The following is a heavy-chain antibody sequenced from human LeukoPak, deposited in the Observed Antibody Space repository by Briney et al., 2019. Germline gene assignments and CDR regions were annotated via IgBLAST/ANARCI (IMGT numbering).Heavy chain of an antibody. CDR2: ISAYNGNT. CDR1: GYTFTSYG. J-gene: IGHJ5*02. V-gene: IGHV1-18*01. D-gene: IGHD2-2*01. CDR3: ARGGEYQLHAGGWFDP. Sequence: ASVKVSCKASGYTFTSYGISWVRQAPGQGLEWMGWISAYNGNTSYAQKLQGRVTITTDESTSTAYMELSSLRSEDTAVYYCARGGEYQLHAGGWFDPWGQGTLVTVSS.